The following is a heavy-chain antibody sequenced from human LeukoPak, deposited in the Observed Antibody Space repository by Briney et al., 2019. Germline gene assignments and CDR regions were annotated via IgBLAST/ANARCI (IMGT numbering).Heavy chain of an antibody. CDR1: GFTFSSYA. CDR2: ISGSGANT. J-gene: IGHJ4*02. CDR3: AKRTSSWNFDC. Sequence: PGRSLRLSCAASGFTFSSYAMSWVRQAPGKGPEWVSGISGSGANTYYADSVKGRFTISRDNSKNTLYLQMNSLRGEDTAVYYCAKRTSSWNFDCWGQGTLVTVSS. V-gene: IGHV3-23*01. D-gene: IGHD6-13*01.